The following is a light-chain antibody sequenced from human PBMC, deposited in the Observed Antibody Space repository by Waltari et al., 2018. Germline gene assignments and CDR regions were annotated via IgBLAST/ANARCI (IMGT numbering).Light chain of an antibody. V-gene: IGLV4-69*01. CDR2: INSDGSH. J-gene: IGLJ3*02. CDR1: SGHSSTL. Sequence: QLVLTQSPSASASLGASVKLTCTLDSGHSSTLVEWLQQQPEKGPRYLMKINSDGSHTKGDEIPDRFSGSSSGAERYLIISSAQSEDEADYYCQTGGHGTWVFGGGTKLTVL. CDR3: QTGGHGTWV.